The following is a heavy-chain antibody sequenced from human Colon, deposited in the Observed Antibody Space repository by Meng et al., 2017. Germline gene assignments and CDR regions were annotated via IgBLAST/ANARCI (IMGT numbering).Heavy chain of an antibody. CDR2: MNPNNGNT. V-gene: IGHV1-8*01. CDR1: GYTFTSSD. CDR3: ARTAMLDS. Sequence: QVQLVQSGAEVRKPGASVKVTCKASGYTFTSSDINWVRQATGRGLEWLGWMNPNNGNTGSAQKFQGSVSMTRDTSIGTAYMELSGLTSEDTAVYYCARTAMLDSWGQGTLVTVSS. J-gene: IGHJ5*01. D-gene: IGHD2-2*01.